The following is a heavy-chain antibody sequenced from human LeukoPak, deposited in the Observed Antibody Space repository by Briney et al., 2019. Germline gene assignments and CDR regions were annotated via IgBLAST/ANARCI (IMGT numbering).Heavy chain of an antibody. V-gene: IGHV3-7*01. J-gene: IGHJ4*02. CDR2: IKQDGSEK. D-gene: IGHD3-3*01. Sequence: GGSLRLSCAASGFTFSSYWMSWVRQAPGRGLEWVANIKQDGSEKYYVDSVKGRFTISRDNAKNSLYLQMNSLRAEDTAVYYCAREYDFWSGYYTWRYWGQGTLVTVSS. CDR3: AREYDFWSGYYTWRY. CDR1: GFTFSSYW.